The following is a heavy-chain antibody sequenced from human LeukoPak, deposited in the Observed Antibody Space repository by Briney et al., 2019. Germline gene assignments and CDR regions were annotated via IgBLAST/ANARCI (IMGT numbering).Heavy chain of an antibody. V-gene: IGHV4-59*13. J-gene: IGHJ4*02. CDR3: AQIEDYGDYYFDY. Sequence: SETLSLTCTVSGGSISSYYWSWIRQPPGKGLEWIGYIYYSGSTNYNPSLKSRVTISVDTSKIQFSLKLSSVTAADTAVYYCAQIEDYGDYYFDYWGQGTLVTVSS. CDR1: GGSISSYY. D-gene: IGHD4-17*01. CDR2: IYYSGST.